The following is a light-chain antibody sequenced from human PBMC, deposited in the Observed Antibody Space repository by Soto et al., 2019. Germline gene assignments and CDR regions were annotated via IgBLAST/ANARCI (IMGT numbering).Light chain of an antibody. CDR3: QQYDSYWT. CDR1: QGISNY. J-gene: IGKJ1*01. Sequence: DIQMTQSPPSLSASVGDRVTITCRASQGISNYLAWYQQKPGKAPKLLIYDASSLASGVPSRFSGSGFGREFTLTISSLQPDDFATYYCQQYDSYWTFGQGTKVDIK. V-gene: IGKV1-5*01. CDR2: DAS.